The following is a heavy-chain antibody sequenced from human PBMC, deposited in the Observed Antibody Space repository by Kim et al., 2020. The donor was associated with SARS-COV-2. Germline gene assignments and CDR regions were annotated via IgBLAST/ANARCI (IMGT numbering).Heavy chain of an antibody. Sequence: GGSLRLSCAASGFTFSSYAMSWVRQAPGKVLEWVSAISGSGGSTYYADSVKGRFTISRDNSKNTLYLQMNSLRAEDTAVYYCAKDPVAYYYDSSGDFDYWGQGTLVTVSS. D-gene: IGHD3-22*01. CDR3: AKDPVAYYYDSSGDFDY. CDR1: GFTFSSYA. V-gene: IGHV3-23*01. J-gene: IGHJ4*02. CDR2: ISGSGGST.